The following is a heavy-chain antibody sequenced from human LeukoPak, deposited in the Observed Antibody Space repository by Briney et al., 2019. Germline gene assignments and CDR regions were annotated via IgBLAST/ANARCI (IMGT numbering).Heavy chain of an antibody. CDR3: ARDLLEWYFDY. D-gene: IGHD3-3*01. J-gene: IGHJ4*02. V-gene: IGHV3-33*01. CDR2: IWNDGGNK. CDR1: GFTFSIYA. Sequence: GGSLRLSCSASGFTFSIYAMHWVRQAPGKGLEWVAVIWNDGGNKYYADSVKGRFTISRDNSKNTLYLQMNSLRAEDTAVYYCARDLLEWYFDYWGQGTLVTVSS.